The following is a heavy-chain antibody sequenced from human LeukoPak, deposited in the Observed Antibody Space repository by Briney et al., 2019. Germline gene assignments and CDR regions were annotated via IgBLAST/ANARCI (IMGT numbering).Heavy chain of an antibody. CDR3: AIDSTGLFDY. D-gene: IGHD3-22*01. CDR1: GFTFSSYG. J-gene: IGHJ4*02. Sequence: GGSLRLSCAASGFTFSSYGMHCVRQAPGKGLEWVAVISYDGSNKYYADSVKGRFTISRDNAKNSLYLQMNSLRAEDTAVYYCAIDSTGLFDYWGQGTLVTVSS. CDR2: ISYDGSNK. V-gene: IGHV3-30*03.